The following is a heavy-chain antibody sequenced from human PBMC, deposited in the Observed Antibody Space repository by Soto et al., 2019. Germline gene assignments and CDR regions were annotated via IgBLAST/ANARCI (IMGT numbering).Heavy chain of an antibody. D-gene: IGHD2-15*01. CDR3: VSSIYCSGGSCDY. V-gene: IGHV4-39*01. J-gene: IGHJ4*02. CDR1: GGPISTSSYY. CDR2: IYYSGST. Sequence: PSETLSLTCTLSGGPISTSSYYWRWIRQPPGKGLEWIGSIYYSGSTYYNPSLKSRVTISVDTSKNQFSLKLSSVTAADTAVYYCVSSIYCSGGSCDYWGQGTLVTVSS.